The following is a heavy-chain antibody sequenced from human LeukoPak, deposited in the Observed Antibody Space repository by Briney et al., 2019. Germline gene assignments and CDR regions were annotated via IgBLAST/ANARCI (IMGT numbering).Heavy chain of an antibody. CDR2: IDPSDSDT. CDR3: ARRYCSSTSCPLYYFDY. J-gene: IGHJ4*02. V-gene: IGHV5-51*01. CDR1: GYSFTNYW. Sequence: GESLKISCKASGYSFTNYWITWARQTPGKGLEWMGRIDPSDSDTRYSPSFQGQVTISADKSISTAYLQWSSLKASDTAIYYCARRYCSSTSCPLYYFDYWGQGTLVTVSS. D-gene: IGHD2-2*01.